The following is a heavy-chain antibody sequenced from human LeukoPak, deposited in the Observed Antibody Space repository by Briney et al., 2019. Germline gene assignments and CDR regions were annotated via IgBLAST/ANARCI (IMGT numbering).Heavy chain of an antibody. CDR3: ARAISLDGDSYYFDY. Sequence: GGSLRLSCAASGFTFSSYAMSWVRQAPGKGLEWVSYISSSGSTICYADSVKGRFTISRDSAKNSLYLQMNSLRAEDTAVYYCARAISLDGDSYYFDYWGQGTLVTVSS. V-gene: IGHV3-48*04. D-gene: IGHD4-17*01. CDR1: GFTFSSYA. CDR2: ISSSGSTI. J-gene: IGHJ4*02.